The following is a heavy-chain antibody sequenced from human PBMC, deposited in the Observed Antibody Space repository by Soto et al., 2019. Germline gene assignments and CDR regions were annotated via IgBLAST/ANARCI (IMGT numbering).Heavy chain of an antibody. D-gene: IGHD3-10*01. J-gene: IGHJ5*02. V-gene: IGHV3-7*03. CDR1: GFTFTTYW. CDR3: VRGGHGSGSYLGSS. Sequence: GGSLRLSCVASGFTFTTYWMSWVRQAPGKGLEWVANIRQDGGAQYYVDSVKGRFTISRDNAKNSVYLQMDSLRVEDTAVYYCVRGGHGSGSYLGSSWGQGILVTVSS. CDR2: IRQDGGAQ.